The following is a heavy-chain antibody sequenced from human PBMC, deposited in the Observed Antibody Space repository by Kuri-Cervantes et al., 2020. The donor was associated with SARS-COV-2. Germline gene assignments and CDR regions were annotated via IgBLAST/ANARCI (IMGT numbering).Heavy chain of an antibody. CDR2: NSDDGSNK. Sequence: GESLKTSCAASGFTFSSYGMHWVRQAPGKGLEWVAVNSDDGSNKYYADSVKGRFTISRDNSKNTLYLQMNILRAEDTAVYYCARDPCGYWGVFEHWGQGTLVTVSS. CDR1: GFTFSSYG. D-gene: IGHD3-22*01. V-gene: IGHV3-33*05. J-gene: IGHJ5*02. CDR3: ARDPCGYWGVFEH.